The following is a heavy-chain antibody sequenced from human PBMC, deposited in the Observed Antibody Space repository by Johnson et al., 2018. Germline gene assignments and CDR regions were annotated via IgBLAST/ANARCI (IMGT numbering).Heavy chain of an antibody. Sequence: VQLVESGGGLVKXAGSLRLXCAASGFTFSDHFMSWIRQAPGKGLEWISYISPSGTTIYYADSVKGRFTISRDNAKNSLYLQMNSLRAGDTALYFCAREADTSGRYAFDVWGQGTMVTVSS. CDR3: AREADTSGRYAFDV. CDR1: GFTFSDHF. D-gene: IGHD5-18*01. V-gene: IGHV3-11*01. CDR2: ISPSGTTI. J-gene: IGHJ3*01.